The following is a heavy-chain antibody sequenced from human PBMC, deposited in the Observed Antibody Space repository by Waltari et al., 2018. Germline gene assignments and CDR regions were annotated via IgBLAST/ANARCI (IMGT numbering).Heavy chain of an antibody. CDR1: GFISDDFT. CDR3: VKDIGASDS. CDR2: SSWDGDLT. J-gene: IGHJ4*02. D-gene: IGHD1-26*01. V-gene: IGHV3-43*01. Sequence: EVHLVESGGAVVQPGGSLRLSCEASGFISDDFTMHWVRQPPGKVLECVSLSSWDGDLTYYGDSMQGRCTISRDNSKATLYLQMNSLRSEDTALYYCVKDIGASDSWGQGTPVTVSS.